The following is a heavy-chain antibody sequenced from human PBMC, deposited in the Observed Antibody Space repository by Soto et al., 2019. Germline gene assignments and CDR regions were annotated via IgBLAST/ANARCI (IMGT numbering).Heavy chain of an antibody. V-gene: IGHV1-69*13. J-gene: IGHJ4*02. D-gene: IGHD2-8*01. CDR1: GGTFSSYA. CDR2: IIPIFGTA. CDR3: AQAYCTNGVCYPFDY. Sequence: ASVKVSCKASGGTFSSYAISWVRQAPGQGLEWMGGIIPIFGTANYAQKFQGRVTITANESTSTAYMELSSLRSEDTAVYYCAQAYCTNGVCYPFDYWGQGTLVTVSS.